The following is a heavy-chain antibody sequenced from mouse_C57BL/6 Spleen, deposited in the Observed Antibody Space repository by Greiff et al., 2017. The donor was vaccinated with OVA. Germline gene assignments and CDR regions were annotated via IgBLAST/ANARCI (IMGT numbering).Heavy chain of an antibody. CDR3: ARITTVVGGAMDY. Sequence: EVQLVESGGGLVKPGGSLKLSCAASGFTFSDYGMHWVRQAPEKGLEWVAYISSGSSTIYYADTVKGRFTISRDNAKNTLFLQMTSLRSEETAMYYCARITTVVGGAMDYWGQGTSVTVSS. CDR1: GFTFSDYG. J-gene: IGHJ4*01. CDR2: ISSGSSTI. V-gene: IGHV5-17*01. D-gene: IGHD1-1*01.